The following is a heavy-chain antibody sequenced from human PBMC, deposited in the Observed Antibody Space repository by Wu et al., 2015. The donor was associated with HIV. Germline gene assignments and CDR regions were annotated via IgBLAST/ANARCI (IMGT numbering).Heavy chain of an antibody. CDR2: INPNSGGT. CDR3: ARVMQSDIVVVVAAYAFDI. CDR1: GYTFTGYY. Sequence: QVQLVQSGAEVKKPGASVKVSCKASGYTFTGYYMHWVRQAPGQGLEWMGWINPNSGGTNYAQKFQGRVTMTRDTSISTAYMELSRLRSDDTAVYYCARVMQSDIVVVVAAYAFDIWGQGTMVTVSS. J-gene: IGHJ3*02. V-gene: IGHV1-2*02. D-gene: IGHD2-15*01.